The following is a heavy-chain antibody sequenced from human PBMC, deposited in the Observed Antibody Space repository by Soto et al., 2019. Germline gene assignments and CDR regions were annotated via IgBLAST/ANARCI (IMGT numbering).Heavy chain of an antibody. CDR2: ITPFVDTS. V-gene: IGHV1-69*06. D-gene: IGHD2-15*01. Sequence: QVRLVQSGAEVKKPGSSVKVSCKVSGGTFSKYSLSWVRQSPGQGLEWMGGITPFVDTSNYAQRFLGRVTITADKSTNTAFLEVRGLKSEDTALYFCASTGYCIGSSCYSRHYYGMDVWGQGTTVTVSS. CDR1: GGTFSKYS. CDR3: ASTGYCIGSSCYSRHYYGMDV. J-gene: IGHJ6*02.